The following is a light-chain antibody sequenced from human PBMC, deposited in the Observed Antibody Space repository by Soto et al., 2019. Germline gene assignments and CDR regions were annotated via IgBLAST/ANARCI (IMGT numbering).Light chain of an antibody. CDR2: GAS. V-gene: IGKV3-20*01. CDR1: QSVSSSY. J-gene: IGKJ1*01. CDR3: QYSGNSHWT. Sequence: EFVLTQSPGTLSLSPGERATLSCRASQSVSSSYLSWYLQKPGQPPRILIYGASKMATGIPARFRGSGSGTDFTLTISRLEPEDFAVLYCQYSGNSHWTFGQGTKVEIK.